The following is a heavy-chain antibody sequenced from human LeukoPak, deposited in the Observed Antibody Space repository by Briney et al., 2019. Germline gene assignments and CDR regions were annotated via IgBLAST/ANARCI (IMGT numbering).Heavy chain of an antibody. CDR2: IKQDGSEK. CDR3: AREGVRVTTGSWFDP. Sequence: LTGGSLRLSCAASGFIFSNYWMSWVRQAPGKGLEWVANIKQDGSEKYYVDSVKGRFTISRDNAKNSLYLQMNSLRAEDTAVYYCAREGVRVTTGSWFDPWGQGTLVTVSS. CDR1: GFIFSNYW. D-gene: IGHD4-11*01. V-gene: IGHV3-7*03. J-gene: IGHJ5*02.